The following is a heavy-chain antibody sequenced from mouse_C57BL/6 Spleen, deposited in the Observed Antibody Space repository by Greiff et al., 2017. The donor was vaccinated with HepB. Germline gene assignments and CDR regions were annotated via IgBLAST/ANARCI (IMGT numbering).Heavy chain of an antibody. D-gene: IGHD2-4*01. Sequence: SGTVLARPGASVKMSCKTSGYTFTSYWMHWVKQRPGQGLEWIGAIYPGNSDTSYNQKFKGKATLTAVTSASTAYMQLSSLTNEDSAVYYCTRGIYYDYDWFAYWGQETLVTVSA. J-gene: IGHJ3*01. CDR1: GYTFTSYW. V-gene: IGHV1-5*01. CDR3: TRGIYYDYDWFAY. CDR2: IYPGNSDT.